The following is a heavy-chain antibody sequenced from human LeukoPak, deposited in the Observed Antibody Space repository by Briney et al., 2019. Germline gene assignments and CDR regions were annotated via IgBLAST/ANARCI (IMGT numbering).Heavy chain of an antibody. V-gene: IGHV3-7*01. CDR2: IKQDGSEK. CDR1: GFTFSSYW. D-gene: IGHD4-17*01. J-gene: IGHJ4*02. Sequence: PGGSLRLSCAASGFTFSSYWMSWVRQAPGKGLEWVANIKQDGSEKYYVDSVKGRFTISRGNAKNSLYLQMNSLRAEDTAVYYCASYGDPDLIDYWGQGTLVTVSS. CDR3: ASYGDPDLIDY.